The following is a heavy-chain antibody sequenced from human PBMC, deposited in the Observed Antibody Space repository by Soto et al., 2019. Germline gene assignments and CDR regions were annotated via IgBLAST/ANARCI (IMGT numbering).Heavy chain of an antibody. J-gene: IGHJ6*02. CDR1: GFTFSSYG. D-gene: IGHD3-10*01. CDR2: ISYDGSNK. Sequence: QVRLVESGGGVVQPGRSLRLSCAASGFTFSSYGMHWVRQAPGKGLEWVAVISYDGSNKYYADSVKGRFTISRDNSKNTLYLQMNSLRAEDTAVYYCATPGRFGELLEYYYYGMDVWGQGTTVTVSS. V-gene: IGHV3-30*03. CDR3: ATPGRFGELLEYYYYGMDV.